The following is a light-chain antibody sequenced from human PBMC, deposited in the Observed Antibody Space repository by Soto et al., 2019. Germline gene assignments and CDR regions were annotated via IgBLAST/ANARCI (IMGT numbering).Light chain of an antibody. CDR2: GAS. CDR3: QQYNNWPSLT. V-gene: IGKV3-15*01. CDR1: QSGSSN. Sequence: EIVMTQSPATLSVSPGERATLSCRASQSGSSNLAWYRQKPGQAPRLLIYGASNRATGIPARFSGSGSGTEFTLPISSRQSEDFAVYYCQQYNNWPSLTFGGGTKVEIK. J-gene: IGKJ4*01.